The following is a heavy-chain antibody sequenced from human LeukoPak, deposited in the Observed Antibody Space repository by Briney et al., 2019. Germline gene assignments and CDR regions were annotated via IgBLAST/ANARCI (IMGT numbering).Heavy chain of an antibody. CDR2: IYYSGST. CDR1: SGSISSNNYY. CDR3: ARREDGRYTIDY. D-gene: IGHD5-24*01. Sequence: SETLSLTCSVSSGSISSNNYYWGWIRRPPGKGLEWIGYIYYSGSTYYNPSLKSRVTISVDTSKNQFSLKLSSVTAADTAVYYCARREDGRYTIDYWGQGTLVTVSS. J-gene: IGHJ4*02. V-gene: IGHV4-39*01.